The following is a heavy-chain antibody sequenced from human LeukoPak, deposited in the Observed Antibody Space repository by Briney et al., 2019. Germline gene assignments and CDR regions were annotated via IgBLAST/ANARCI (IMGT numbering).Heavy chain of an antibody. V-gene: IGHV4-4*02. CDR3: ARHSSLGIAYFDY. D-gene: IGHD7-27*01. CDR2: IYHSGST. Sequence: PSGTLSLTCAVSGGSISSSNWWSWVRQPPGKGLEWIGEIYHSGSTNYNPSLKSRVTISVDTSKNQFSLKLSSVTAADTAVYYCARHSSLGIAYFDYWGQGTLVTVSS. CDR1: GGSISSSNW. J-gene: IGHJ4*02.